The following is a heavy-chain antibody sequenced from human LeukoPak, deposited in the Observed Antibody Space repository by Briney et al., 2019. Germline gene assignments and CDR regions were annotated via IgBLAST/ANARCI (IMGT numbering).Heavy chain of an antibody. CDR1: GGTFSSYA. CDR2: IIPIFGTA. Sequence: GASVKVSCKASGGTFSSYAISWVRQAPGQGREWMGGIIPIFGTANYAQKFQGRVTITTDESTSTAYMELSSLRSEDTAVYYCARISGVVMDYYYYYMDVWGKGTTVTVSS. J-gene: IGHJ6*03. D-gene: IGHD3-3*01. V-gene: IGHV1-69*05. CDR3: ARISGVVMDYYYYYMDV.